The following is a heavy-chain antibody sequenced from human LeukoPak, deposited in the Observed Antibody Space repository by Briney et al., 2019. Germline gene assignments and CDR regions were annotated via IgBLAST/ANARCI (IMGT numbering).Heavy chain of an antibody. CDR3: ARSSVVVVAATYDTYNWFDP. D-gene: IGHD2-15*01. V-gene: IGHV6-1*01. CDR1: GDSVSSNSAA. Sequence: SQTLSLTCAISGDSVSSNSAAWNWIRQSPSRGLEWLGRTYYGSKWYNDYAVSVKSRITINPDTSKNQFSLQLNSVTPEDTAVYYCARSSVVVVAATYDTYNWFDPWGQGTLVTVSS. CDR2: TYYGSKWYN. J-gene: IGHJ5*02.